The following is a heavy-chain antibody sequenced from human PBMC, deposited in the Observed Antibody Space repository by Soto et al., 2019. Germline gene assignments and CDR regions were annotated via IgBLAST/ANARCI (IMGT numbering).Heavy chain of an antibody. CDR2: IRNDGSNQ. CDR1: GFTFSSYG. Sequence: GGSLRLSCAASGFTFSSYGMHWVRQAPGKGLEWVALIRNDGSNQYYIDSVKGRFTISRDNSKNTLYLQVNSLRAEDTAVYYCAKDRSSTWSFDYWGQGSLVTVSS. CDR3: AKDRSSTWSFDY. D-gene: IGHD6-13*01. J-gene: IGHJ4*02. V-gene: IGHV3-30*02.